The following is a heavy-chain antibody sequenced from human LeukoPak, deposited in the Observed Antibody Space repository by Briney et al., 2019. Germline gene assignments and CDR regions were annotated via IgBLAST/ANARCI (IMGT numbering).Heavy chain of an antibody. CDR2: IYYSGST. D-gene: IGHD1-26*01. J-gene: IGHJ4*02. Sequence: PSETLSLTCTVSGGSISSHYWSWIRQPPGKGLEWIGYIYYSGSTNYNPSLKSRVTISVDTSKNQFSLKLSSVTAADTAVYYCARASKYSGSYYVFDYWGQGTLVTVSS. CDR1: GGSISSHY. CDR3: ARASKYSGSYYVFDY. V-gene: IGHV4-59*11.